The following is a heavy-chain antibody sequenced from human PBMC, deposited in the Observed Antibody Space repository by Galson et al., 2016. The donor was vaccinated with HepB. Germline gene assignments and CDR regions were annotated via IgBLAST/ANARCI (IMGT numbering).Heavy chain of an antibody. CDR3: ASQWVAVDY. Sequence: SLRLSCAASGFTFGSYAMSWVRQAPGKGMEWVSAISSSADSIYYADSVKGRFTISRDNAKNTLYLQMNSLRDEDTAVYYCASQWVAVDYWGRGTLVTVSS. J-gene: IGHJ4*02. D-gene: IGHD2-15*01. CDR2: ISSSADSI. V-gene: IGHV3-23*01. CDR1: GFTFGSYA.